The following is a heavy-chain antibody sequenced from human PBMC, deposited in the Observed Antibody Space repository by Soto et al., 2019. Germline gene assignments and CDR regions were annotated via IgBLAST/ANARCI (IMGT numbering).Heavy chain of an antibody. D-gene: IGHD3-10*01. CDR2: ISYDGSNK. Sequence: GGSLRLSCAASGFTFSSYAMHWVRQAPGKGLEWVAVISYDGSNKYYADSVKGRFTISRDNSKNTLYLQMNSLRAEDTAVYYCVRDARGIVGGWFDPWGQGTLVTVSS. J-gene: IGHJ5*02. V-gene: IGHV3-30-3*01. CDR3: VRDARGIVGGWFDP. CDR1: GFTFSSYA.